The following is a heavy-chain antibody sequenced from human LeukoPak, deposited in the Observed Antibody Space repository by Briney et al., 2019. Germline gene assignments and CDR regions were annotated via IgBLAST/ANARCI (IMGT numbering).Heavy chain of an antibody. CDR1: GFTFSSYA. CDR3: ATIVGATTEDDY. CDR2: ISGSGGST. Sequence: PGGSLRLSCAAPGFTFSSYAMSWVRQAPGKGQEWVSAISGSGGSTYYADSVKGRFTISRDNSKNTLYLQMNSLRAEDTAVYYCATIVGATTEDDYWGQGTLVTVSS. V-gene: IGHV3-23*01. J-gene: IGHJ4*02. D-gene: IGHD1-26*01.